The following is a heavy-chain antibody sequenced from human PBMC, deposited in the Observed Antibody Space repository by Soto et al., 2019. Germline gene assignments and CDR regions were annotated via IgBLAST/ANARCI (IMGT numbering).Heavy chain of an antibody. CDR1: GGSFSGYY. Sequence: SETLSLTCAVYGGSFSGYYWSWIRQPPGKGLEWIGEINHSGSTNYNPSLKSRVTISVDTSKNQFSLKLSSVTAADTAVYYCARVSRPDCWSLTPLYYFDYWGQGTLVTVSS. D-gene: IGHD3-3*01. J-gene: IGHJ4*02. V-gene: IGHV4-34*01. CDR2: INHSGST. CDR3: ARVSRPDCWSLTPLYYFDY.